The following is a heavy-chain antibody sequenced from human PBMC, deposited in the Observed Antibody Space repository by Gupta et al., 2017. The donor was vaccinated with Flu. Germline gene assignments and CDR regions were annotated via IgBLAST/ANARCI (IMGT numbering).Heavy chain of an antibody. Sequence: EVQLVESGGGLVKPGGSLRLSCAASGFTFSSYSMNWVRQAPGKGLEWVSSISSSSSYIYYADSVKGRFTISRDNAKNSLYLQMNSLRAEDTAVYYCARDRTIVVVVAALRPYGMDVWGQGTTVTVSS. J-gene: IGHJ6*02. V-gene: IGHV3-21*01. D-gene: IGHD2-15*01. CDR3: ARDRTIVVVVAALRPYGMDV. CDR2: ISSSSSYI. CDR1: GFTFSSYS.